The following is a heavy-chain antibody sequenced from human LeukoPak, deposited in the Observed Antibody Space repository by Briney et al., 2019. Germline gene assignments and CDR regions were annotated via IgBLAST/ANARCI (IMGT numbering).Heavy chain of an antibody. J-gene: IGHJ5*02. V-gene: IGHV4-59*08. CDR3: ARRMQMSGMGEDRWLDP. CDR1: GGSINDYY. Sequence: SETLSLTCTVSGGSINDYYWNWLRQPPGKGLEWIGYIHNSGTTNYNPSLKSRISTSVDTSKNHFSLSLSSVTAADSAVYYCARRMQMSGMGEDRWLDPWGQGTPVTVSS. CDR2: IHNSGTT. D-gene: IGHD3-16*01.